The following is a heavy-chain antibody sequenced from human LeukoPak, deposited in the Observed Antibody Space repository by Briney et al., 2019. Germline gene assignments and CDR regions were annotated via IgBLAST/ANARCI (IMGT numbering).Heavy chain of an antibody. V-gene: IGHV1-46*01. J-gene: IGHJ4*02. D-gene: IGHD1-26*01. CDR1: GYTFTSYY. Sequence: GASVKVSCKASGYTFTSYYMHWVRQAPGQGLEWMGIINPSGGSTSYAQKFQGRVTMTRDTSTSTIYMELSSLRSEDTAVYYCARDRYSGSYRDYYFDYWGQGTLVTVSS. CDR2: INPSGGST. CDR3: ARDRYSGSYRDYYFDY.